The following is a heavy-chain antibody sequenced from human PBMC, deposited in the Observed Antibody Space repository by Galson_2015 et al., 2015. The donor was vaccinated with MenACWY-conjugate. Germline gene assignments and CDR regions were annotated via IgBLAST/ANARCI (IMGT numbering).Heavy chain of an antibody. CDR3: GRGGFTYGDAFDI. CDR2: VYPGDSET. V-gene: IGHV5-51*03. D-gene: IGHD5-18*01. CDR1: GYSFTSYW. Sequence: QSGAEVKKPGESLKISCTGSGYSFTSYWIGWVRQMPGKGLEWMGIVYPGDSETRYSPSFQGQVTISADKSISTAYLQWSSLKASDTAMYYCGRGGFTYGDAFDIWGQGTMVTVSS. J-gene: IGHJ3*02.